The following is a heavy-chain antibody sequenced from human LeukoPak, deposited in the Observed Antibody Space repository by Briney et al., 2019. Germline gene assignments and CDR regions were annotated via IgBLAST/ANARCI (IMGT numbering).Heavy chain of an antibody. CDR1: GIIIGDHA. V-gene: IGHV3-21*01. D-gene: IGHD2-15*01. J-gene: IGHJ6*02. CDR3: ARDDIVVVVADHYGMDV. Sequence: GGSLRLSCAASGIIIGDHAMHWVRHAPGKGLEWVSSISSSSSYIYYADSVKGRFTISRDNAKNSLYLQMNSLRAEDTAVYYCARDDIVVVVADHYGMDVWGQGTTVTVSS. CDR2: ISSSSSYI.